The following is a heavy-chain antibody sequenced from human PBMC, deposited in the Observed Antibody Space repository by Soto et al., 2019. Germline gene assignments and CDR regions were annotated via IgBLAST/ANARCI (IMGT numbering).Heavy chain of an antibody. CDR3: ASGGDCSCGSYYPACYYYYDYYGMDV. Sequence: ASVKVSCKASGYTLTDLSMHWVRQAPGKGLEWMGGFDAEDGETIYSQKFQGRVTMTEDTSTDTTYMELSSLRSEDTAVYYCASGGDCSCGSYYPACYYYYDYYGMDVWGQGTTVTVSS. V-gene: IGHV1-24*01. D-gene: IGHD2-15*01. CDR2: FDAEDGET. CDR1: GYTLTDLS. J-gene: IGHJ6*02.